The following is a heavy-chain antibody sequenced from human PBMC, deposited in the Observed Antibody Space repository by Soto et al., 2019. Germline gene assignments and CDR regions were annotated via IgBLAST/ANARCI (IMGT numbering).Heavy chain of an antibody. J-gene: IGHJ6*02. CDR3: ARDRVQMVDGMDV. V-gene: IGHV3-33*01. D-gene: IGHD2-15*01. Sequence: QVQLVESGGGVVQPGKSLRLSCVASGFTFSNYGMHWVRQAPGKGLEWVADIWYDGSNKYYADSVKGRFTISRDNSKNTLYMEMNSLRAEDTAVYYCARDRVQMVDGMDVWGQGSTVTVSS. CDR1: GFTFSNYG. CDR2: IWYDGSNK.